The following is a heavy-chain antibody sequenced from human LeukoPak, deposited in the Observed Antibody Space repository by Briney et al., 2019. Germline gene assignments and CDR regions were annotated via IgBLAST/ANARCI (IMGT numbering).Heavy chain of an antibody. V-gene: IGHV4-59*01. D-gene: IGHD1-26*01. J-gene: IGHJ3*02. CDR1: GGSITSSY. CDR3: AREGTIATGREPAEI. Sequence: SETLSLTCSVSGGSITSSYWSWIRQAPGKGLEWIGQIYYSGSTNFNPSLKSRVTISVDTSKNQFSLKLFSVTAADTAVYYRAREGTIATGREPAEIWGQGTMVSVSS. CDR2: IYYSGST.